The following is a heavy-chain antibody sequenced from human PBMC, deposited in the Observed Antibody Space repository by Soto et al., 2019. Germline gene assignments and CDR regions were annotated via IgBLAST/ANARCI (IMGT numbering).Heavy chain of an antibody. D-gene: IGHD3-9*01. V-gene: IGHV4-30-4*01. Sequence: PLEPLPLTCTVSGGSISGGDYYWSWIRKPPGKGLEWIGYIYYSGSTNYNPSLKSRVTISVDTSKNQFSLKLSSVTAADTAVYYCARGRHILTGYYYRTQSGPKISVVNWFDPWGQGTLVTVSS. CDR1: GGSISGGDYY. CDR2: IYYSGST. CDR3: ARGRHILTGYYYRTQSGPKISVVNWFDP. J-gene: IGHJ5*02.